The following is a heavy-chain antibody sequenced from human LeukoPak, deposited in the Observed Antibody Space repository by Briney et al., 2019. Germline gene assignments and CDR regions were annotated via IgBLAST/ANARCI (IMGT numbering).Heavy chain of an antibody. J-gene: IGHJ4*02. V-gene: IGHV7-4-1*02. D-gene: IGHD3-22*01. CDR2: IDTHTGKP. Sequence: ASVKVSCKGSGYTFTNLAINCVRQAPVQGLEWMGWIDTHTGKPTYAQGFTGRFVFSLDTSVSTAFLQISSLKTEDTAVYYCARGNYDGRWGQGTLVTVSS. CDR3: ARGNYDGR. CDR1: GYTFTNLA.